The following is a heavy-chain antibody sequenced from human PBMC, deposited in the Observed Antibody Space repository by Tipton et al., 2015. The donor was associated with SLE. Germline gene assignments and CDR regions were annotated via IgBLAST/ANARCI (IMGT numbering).Heavy chain of an antibody. Sequence: TLSLTCAVYGGSFSGYYWSWIRQPPGKGLEWIGEINHSGRTYYNPSLKSRVTISMDTSKNQFSLKLSSVTAADTAFYFCARHHSLLRRFDPWGQGTLVSVSS. CDR1: GGSFSGYY. CDR2: INHSGRT. J-gene: IGHJ5*02. D-gene: IGHD5-12*01. CDR3: ARHHSLLRRFDP. V-gene: IGHV4-34*01.